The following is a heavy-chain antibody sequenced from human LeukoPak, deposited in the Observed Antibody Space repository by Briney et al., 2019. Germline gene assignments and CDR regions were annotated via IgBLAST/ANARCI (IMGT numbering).Heavy chain of an antibody. CDR3: ARGLRSDYYDFWSGYYSFDY. D-gene: IGHD3-3*01. V-gene: IGHV1-8*02. J-gene: IGHJ4*02. CDR1: GYTFTGYY. CDR2: MNPNSGNT. Sequence: ASVTVSCKASGYTFTGYYMHWVRQAPGQGLEWMGWMNPNSGNTGYAQKFQGRVTMTRNTSISTAYMELSSLRSEDTAVYYCARGLRSDYYDFWSGYYSFDYWGQGTLVTVSS.